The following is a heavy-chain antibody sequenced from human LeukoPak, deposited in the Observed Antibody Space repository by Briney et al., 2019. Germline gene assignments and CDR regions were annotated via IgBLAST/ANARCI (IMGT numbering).Heavy chain of an antibody. Sequence: GGSLRLSCAASGFTFSNYSLNWVRRAPGRGLEWVSSIRSSSSDIYYADSVKGRFTISRDNAKNSLYLQMNSLRAEDTAVYYCARESGYDIDFDYWGQGTLVTVSS. CDR1: GFTFSNYS. V-gene: IGHV3-21*01. D-gene: IGHD5-12*01. CDR2: IRSSSSDI. J-gene: IGHJ4*02. CDR3: ARESGYDIDFDY.